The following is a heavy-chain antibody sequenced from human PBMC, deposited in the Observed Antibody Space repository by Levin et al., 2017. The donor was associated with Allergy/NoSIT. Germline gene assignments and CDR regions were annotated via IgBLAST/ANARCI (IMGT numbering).Heavy chain of an antibody. V-gene: IGHV1-18*01. D-gene: IGHD2-21*01. J-gene: IGHJ4*02. CDR1: GYTFTSYA. CDR2: FSVSNGNT. Sequence: GASVKVSCKASGYTFTSYAINWVRQAPGQGLEWMGWFSVSNGNTNYAQRLRDRATMTSDTSTSTAYMELRSLRSDDTAVYYCARGSSISSFDYWGQGTLVTVSS. CDR3: ARGSSISSFDY.